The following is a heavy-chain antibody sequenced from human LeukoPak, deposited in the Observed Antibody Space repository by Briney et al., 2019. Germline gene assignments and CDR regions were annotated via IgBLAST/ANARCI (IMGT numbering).Heavy chain of an antibody. CDR1: GGSISSYY. J-gene: IGHJ4*02. V-gene: IGHV4-59*01. D-gene: IGHD3-9*01. Sequence: PSETLSLTCTVSGGSISSYYWSWIRQPPGKGLEWIGYIYYSGSTNYNPSLKSRVTISVDTSKDQFSLKLSPVTAADTAVYYCARGGYDILTVDYWGQGTLVTVSS. CDR3: ARGGYDILTVDY. CDR2: IYYSGST.